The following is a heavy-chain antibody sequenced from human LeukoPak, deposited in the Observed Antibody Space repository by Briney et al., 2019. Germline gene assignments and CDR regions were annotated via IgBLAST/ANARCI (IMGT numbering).Heavy chain of an antibody. CDR1: GGSISSGGYY. V-gene: IGHV4-31*03. CDR3: AREGGYGDSSD. CDR2: IYYSGST. D-gene: IGHD3-22*01. Sequence: NPSETLSLTCTVSGGSISSGGYYWSWIRQHPGKGLEWIGYIYYSGSTYYNPSLKSRVTISVDTSKNQFSLKLNSVTAADTAVYYCAREGGYGDSSDWGQGTLVTVSS. J-gene: IGHJ4*02.